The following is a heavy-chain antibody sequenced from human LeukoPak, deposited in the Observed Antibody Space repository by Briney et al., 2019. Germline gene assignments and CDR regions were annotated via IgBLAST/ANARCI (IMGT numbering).Heavy chain of an antibody. CDR1: GFTVSSNY. Sequence: GGSLRLSCAASGFTVSSNYMSWVRQAPGKGLEWVSVIYSGGSTYYADSVKGRFTSSRHNSKNPLYLQMNSLRAEDTALYYCARGGAKDTVIVNDYYYGMDVWGQVTTVTVSS. V-gene: IGHV3-53*04. CDR3: ARGGAKDTVIVNDYYYGMDV. CDR2: IYSGGST. D-gene: IGHD5-18*01. J-gene: IGHJ6*02.